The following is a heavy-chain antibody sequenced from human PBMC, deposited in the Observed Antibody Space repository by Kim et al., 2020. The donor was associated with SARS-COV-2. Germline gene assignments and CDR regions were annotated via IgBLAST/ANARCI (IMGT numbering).Heavy chain of an antibody. J-gene: IGHJ4*02. D-gene: IGHD2-15*01. CDR3: ARDRIRCSGGSCYPGNFDY. V-gene: IGHV4-31*02. Sequence: SRVTISVGTSKNQFSLKLSSVTAADTAVYYCARDRIRCSGGSCYPGNFDYWGQGTLVTVSS.